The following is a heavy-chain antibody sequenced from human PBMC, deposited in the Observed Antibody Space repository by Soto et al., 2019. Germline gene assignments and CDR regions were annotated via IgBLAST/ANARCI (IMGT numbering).Heavy chain of an antibody. Sequence: SETLSLTCTVSGGSISSGGYYWSWIRQHPGKGLEWIGYIYYSGSTDYNPSLSSRVTMSVDTSKNQFSLKLSSVTAADTAVYYCARACGSGCRGPLHAFDIWGQGTMVTVSS. CDR1: GGSISSGGYY. D-gene: IGHD6-19*01. J-gene: IGHJ3*02. CDR3: ARACGSGCRGPLHAFDI. V-gene: IGHV4-61*08. CDR2: IYYSGST.